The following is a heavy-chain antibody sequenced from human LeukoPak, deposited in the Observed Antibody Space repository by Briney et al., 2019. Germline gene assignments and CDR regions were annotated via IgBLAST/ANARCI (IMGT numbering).Heavy chain of an antibody. CDR3: ASLYGGNLYSGLDV. D-gene: IGHD4-23*01. J-gene: IGHJ6*02. Sequence: PGGSLRLSCAASGFTFSSYEMNWVRQAPGKGLEWLSYIRSSGSPIYYTDSVKGRFTISRDNGKNSPYLQMDDLRAEDTAVYYCASLYGGNLYSGLDVWGQGTTVTVSS. V-gene: IGHV3-48*03. CDR1: GFTFSSYE. CDR2: IRSSGSPI.